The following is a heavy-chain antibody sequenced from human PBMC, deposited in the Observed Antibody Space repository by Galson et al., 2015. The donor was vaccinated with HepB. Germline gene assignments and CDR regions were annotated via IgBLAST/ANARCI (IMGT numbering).Heavy chain of an antibody. CDR1: GFTFSDYY. V-gene: IGHV3-11*06. D-gene: IGHD2-15*01. CDR2: ISSSSSYT. J-gene: IGHJ6*02. CDR3: ARWGCSGGSCYYYYYYGMDV. Sequence: SLRLSCAASGFTFSDYYMSWIRQAPGKGLEWVSYISSSSSYTNYADSVKGRFTISRDNAKNSLYLQMNSLRAEDTAVYYCARWGCSGGSCYYYYYYGMDVWGQGTTVTVSS.